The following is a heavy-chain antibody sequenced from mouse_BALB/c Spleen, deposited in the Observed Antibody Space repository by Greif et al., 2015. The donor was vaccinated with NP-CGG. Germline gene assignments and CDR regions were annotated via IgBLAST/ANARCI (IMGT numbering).Heavy chain of an antibody. D-gene: IGHD4-1*01. J-gene: IGHJ1*01. CDR2: IDXANGNT. Sequence: VQLHQPGAELVKPGASVKLSCKASGFNIKDTYMPWVKQSPEQGLEWMGRIDXANGNTKYDPKFQGKATITADTSSNTAYLQLSSLTSEDTAVYYCANWDWYFDVWGAGTTVTVSS. CDR3: ANWDWYFDV. V-gene: IGHV14-3*02. CDR1: GFNIKDTY.